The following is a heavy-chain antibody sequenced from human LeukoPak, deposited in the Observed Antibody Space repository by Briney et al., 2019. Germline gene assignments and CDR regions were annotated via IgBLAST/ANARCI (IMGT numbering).Heavy chain of an antibody. CDR2: IDTGTSTI. V-gene: IGHV3-48*01. CDR1: GFTFSTHS. Sequence: GGSLRLSCAASGFTFSTHSMNWVRQAPGKGLEWVSYIDTGTSTIYYADSVKGRFTISKDNAKNSLYLQMNSLRAEDTAVYYCAKGQKTYYYGSGSYYTETLFDYWGQGTLVTVSS. D-gene: IGHD3-10*01. CDR3: AKGQKTYYYGSGSYYTETLFDY. J-gene: IGHJ4*02.